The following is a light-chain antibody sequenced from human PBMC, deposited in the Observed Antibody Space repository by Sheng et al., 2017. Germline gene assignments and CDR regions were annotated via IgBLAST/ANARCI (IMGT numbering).Light chain of an antibody. CDR3: QQYGSS. V-gene: IGKV3-20*01. CDR2: DAS. J-gene: IGKJ3*01. Sequence: EIVLTQSPGTLSLSPGDGATLSCRASQSVSSYLAWYQQKPGQAPRLLIYDASSRATGIPDRFSGSGSGTDFTLTISRLEPEDFAVYYCQQYGSSFGPGTKVDIK. CDR1: QSVSSY.